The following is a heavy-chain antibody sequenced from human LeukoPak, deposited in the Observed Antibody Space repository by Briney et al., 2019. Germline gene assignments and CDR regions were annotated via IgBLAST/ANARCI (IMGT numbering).Heavy chain of an antibody. V-gene: IGHV3-7*03. D-gene: IGHD3-10*01. Sequence: GGSLRLSCAASGFTFSSYWMSWVRQAPGKGLEWVANIKQDGSEKCYVDSVKGRFTISRDNAKNSLYLQMNSLRAEDTAVYYCARAGDYYYYGMDVWGQGTTVTVSS. J-gene: IGHJ6*02. CDR2: IKQDGSEK. CDR3: ARAGDYYYYGMDV. CDR1: GFTFSSYW.